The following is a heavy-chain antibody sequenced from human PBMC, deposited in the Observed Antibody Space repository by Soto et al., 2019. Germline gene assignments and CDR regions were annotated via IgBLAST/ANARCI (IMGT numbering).Heavy chain of an antibody. CDR3: VRDSVRFGPAFDS. J-gene: IGHJ4*02. CDR1: GGSIRSGDYY. Sequence: PSETLSLTCTVSGGSIRSGDYYWTWIRQPPGKGLEWIGYVFHTGTAYYYNPSPKRRVNMSIDTSKNQFSLKLNSVTAADTAIYYCVRDSVRFGPAFDSWGQGTQVTVSS. V-gene: IGHV4-30-4*01. CDR2: VFHTGTAY. D-gene: IGHD3-3*01.